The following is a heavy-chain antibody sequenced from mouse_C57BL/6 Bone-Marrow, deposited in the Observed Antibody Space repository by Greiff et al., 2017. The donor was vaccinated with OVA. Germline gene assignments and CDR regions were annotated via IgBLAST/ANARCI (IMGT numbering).Heavy chain of an antibody. CDR2: IWWDDDK. J-gene: IGHJ2*01. Sequence: ESGPGILQPSQTLSLTCSFSGFSLSTFGMGVGWIRQPSGKGLEWLAPIWWDDDKYYNPALKSRLTISKDTSKNQVFLKIANVDTADTATYYCARALLRYYFDYWGQGTTLTVSS. D-gene: IGHD1-1*01. CDR1: GFSLSTFGMG. V-gene: IGHV8-8*01. CDR3: ARALLRYYFDY.